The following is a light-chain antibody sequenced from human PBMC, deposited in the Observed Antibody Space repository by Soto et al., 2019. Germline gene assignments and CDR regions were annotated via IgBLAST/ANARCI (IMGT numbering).Light chain of an antibody. J-gene: IGKJ5*01. V-gene: IGKV3-20*01. Sequence: EIVLTQSPGTLSLSPGERVTLSCRASQSVSSSYLAWYQQKPGQAPRLLIYGASTRATDIPDRFSGSGSGTDFTLTISRLEPEDFVVYYCQQYGNSTPVTFGQGTRLEIK. CDR1: QSVSSSY. CDR2: GAS. CDR3: QQYGNSTPVT.